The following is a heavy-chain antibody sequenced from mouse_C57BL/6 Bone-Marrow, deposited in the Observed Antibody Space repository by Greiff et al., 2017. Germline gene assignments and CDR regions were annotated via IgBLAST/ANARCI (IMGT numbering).Heavy chain of an antibody. Sequence: EVKLVESGGDLVKPGGSLKLSCAASGFTFSSYGMSWVRQTPDKRLEWVATISSGGSYTYYPDSVKGRFTISRDNAKNTLYLQISSLKSEDTAMYYCARTPATDWGQGTTLTVSS. D-gene: IGHD1-2*01. CDR2: ISSGGSYT. V-gene: IGHV5-6*02. CDR3: ARTPATD. CDR1: GFTFSSYG. J-gene: IGHJ2*01.